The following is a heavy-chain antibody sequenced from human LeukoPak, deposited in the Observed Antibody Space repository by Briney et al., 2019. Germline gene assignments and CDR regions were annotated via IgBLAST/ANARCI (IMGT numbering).Heavy chain of an antibody. CDR3: ARSPSGYRFDS. CDR2: IYYSGST. Sequence: PSDTLSLTCTVSGGSISSYYWSWIRQPPGKGLEWIGYIYYSGSTNYNPSLKSRVTISVDTSKNQFSLKLSSVTAADTAVYYCARSPSGYRFDSWGQGTLVTVSS. D-gene: IGHD3-22*01. J-gene: IGHJ4*02. V-gene: IGHV4-59*01. CDR1: GGSISSYY.